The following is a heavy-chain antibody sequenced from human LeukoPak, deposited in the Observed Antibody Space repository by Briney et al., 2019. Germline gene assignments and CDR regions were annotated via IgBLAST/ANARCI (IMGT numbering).Heavy chain of an antibody. Sequence: GGSLRLSCAASGFTFSSYAMHRVRQAPGKGLEWVAVISYDGSNKYYADSVKGRFTISRDNSKNTLYLQMNSLRAEDTAVYYCAREGDGSQFDYWGQGTLVTVSS. CDR2: ISYDGSNK. V-gene: IGHV3-30*01. CDR1: GFTFSSYA. D-gene: IGHD5-24*01. J-gene: IGHJ4*02. CDR3: AREGDGSQFDY.